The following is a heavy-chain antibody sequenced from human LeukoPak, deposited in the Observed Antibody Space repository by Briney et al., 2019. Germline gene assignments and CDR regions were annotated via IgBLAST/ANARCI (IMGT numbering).Heavy chain of an antibody. J-gene: IGHJ4*02. D-gene: IGHD3-9*01. V-gene: IGHV3-74*01. CDR1: GFTFSTYW. CDR3: ARDAYDILTGIRFDY. Sequence: GGSLRLSCAASGFTFSTYWVHWVRQAPGKGLVWVSRINPDGSGTDYADSVKGRFTISRDNAKNTLYLQMNSLRAEDTAVYYCARDAYDILTGIRFDYWGQGTLVTVSS. CDR2: INPDGSGT.